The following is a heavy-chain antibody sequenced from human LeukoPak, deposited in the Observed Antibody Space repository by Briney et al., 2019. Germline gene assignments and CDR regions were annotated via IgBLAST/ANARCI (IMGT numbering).Heavy chain of an antibody. D-gene: IGHD3-10*02. CDR1: GFTFSSYS. V-gene: IGHV3-21*01. Sequence: PGGSLRLSCAASGFTFSSYSIKWVRQAPGKGLEWVSSITSSSSYICYADSLKGRFTISRDNAKNSLYLQMNSLRAEDTAVYYCAELGITMIGGVWGKGTTVTISS. J-gene: IGHJ6*04. CDR2: ITSSSSYI. CDR3: AELGITMIGGV.